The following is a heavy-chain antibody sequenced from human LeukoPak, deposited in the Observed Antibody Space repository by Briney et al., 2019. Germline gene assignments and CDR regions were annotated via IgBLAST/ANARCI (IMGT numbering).Heavy chain of an antibody. J-gene: IGHJ4*02. CDR1: GFRFGDYY. V-gene: IGHV3-11*01. CDR3: ASLYDSTGFCFDY. CDR2: ISGSGDAI. Sequence: GGSLRLSCVVSGFRFGDYYMSWIRQTPGKGLESISYISGSGDAIYYTDSVKGRFTISRDNAKNSLYLQLDSLSAEDTAVYYCASLYDSTGFCFDYWGQGALVTVSS. D-gene: IGHD3-22*01.